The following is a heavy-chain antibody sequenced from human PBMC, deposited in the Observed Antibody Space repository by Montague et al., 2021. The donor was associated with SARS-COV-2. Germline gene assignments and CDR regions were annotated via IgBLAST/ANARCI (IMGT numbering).Heavy chain of an antibody. CDR3: ARGSGWMGNAFDI. J-gene: IGHJ3*02. CDR2: IYYSGST. V-gene: IGHV4-59*01. Sequence: SETLSLTCTVSGGSISSYYWIWIRQPPGKGLEWMWYIYYSGSTNYNPSLKSRVTISVDTPKNQFSLKLSSVTATDTAVYYCARGSGWMGNAFDIRGQGAMVTVSS. CDR1: GGSISSYY. D-gene: IGHD6-19*01.